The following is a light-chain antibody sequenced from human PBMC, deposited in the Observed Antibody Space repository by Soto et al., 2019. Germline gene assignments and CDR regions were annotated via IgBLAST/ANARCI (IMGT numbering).Light chain of an antibody. V-gene: IGKV3-20*01. CDR1: EIINSGQ. CDR2: GAS. Sequence: ENLLTQSPATLSLSAGERSTLFCRASEIINSGQLARYQQQPGRAPRLLIYGASKRATGIPDRFSGSESGTDFTLTINSLEPEDSAVYYCQQYGSSPPFGQGTRLDIK. J-gene: IGKJ5*01. CDR3: QQYGSSPP.